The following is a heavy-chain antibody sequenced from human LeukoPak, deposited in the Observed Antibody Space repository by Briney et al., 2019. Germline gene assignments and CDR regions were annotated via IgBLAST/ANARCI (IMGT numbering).Heavy chain of an antibody. Sequence: GESLKISCKGSGYTFTTYWIGWVRQMPGKGLEWMGIIDPGDSDTRYSPSFQSQVTISADKSISTAYLQWSSLKASDTAMYYCARMDAAMVMVNWGQGTLVTVSS. CDR2: IDPGDSDT. D-gene: IGHD5-18*01. V-gene: IGHV5-51*01. CDR3: ARMDAAMVMVN. CDR1: GYTFTTYW. J-gene: IGHJ4*02.